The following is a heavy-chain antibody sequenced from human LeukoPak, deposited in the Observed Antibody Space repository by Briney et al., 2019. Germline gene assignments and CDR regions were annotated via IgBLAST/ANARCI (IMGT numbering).Heavy chain of an antibody. CDR2: INPNSGGT. CDR1: GYTLTELS. Sequence: ASVKVSCKVSGYTLTELSMHWVRQAPGQGLEWMGWINPNSGGTNYAQKFQGRVTMTRDTSISTAYMELSRLRSDDTAVYYCARVADCSSTSCYLGMMAFDIWGQGTMVTVSS. J-gene: IGHJ3*02. V-gene: IGHV1-2*02. D-gene: IGHD2-2*01. CDR3: ARVADCSSTSCYLGMMAFDI.